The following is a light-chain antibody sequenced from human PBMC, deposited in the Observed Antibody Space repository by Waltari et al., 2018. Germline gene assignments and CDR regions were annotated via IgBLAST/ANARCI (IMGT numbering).Light chain of an antibody. CDR1: TSDVGDYDL. Sequence: QSALTQPASVSGSPGQSITISCTGTTSDVGDYDLVSWYQQHPGEAPKVIIYEGTKRPSGVSNRCSGSKSGNTASLTISGLQAEDEADYYCCSYTGSRTPRMFGGGTKLTVL. V-gene: IGLV2-23*01. CDR3: CSYTGSRTPRM. J-gene: IGLJ3*02. CDR2: EGT.